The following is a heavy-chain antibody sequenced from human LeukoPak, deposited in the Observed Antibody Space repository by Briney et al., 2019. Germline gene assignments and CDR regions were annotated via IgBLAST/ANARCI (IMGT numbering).Heavy chain of an antibody. V-gene: IGHV3-53*05. CDR1: GFTVSSNY. D-gene: IGHD6-19*01. CDR3: ARSLAVAKFFDY. CDR2: IYSGGST. J-gene: IGHJ4*02. Sequence: PGGSLRLSCAASGFTVSSNYMSWVRQAPGKGLEWVSVIYSGGSTYYADSVKGRFTISRDNSKNTLYLQMNSLRAEDTAVYYCARSLAVAKFFDYWGQGTLVTVSS.